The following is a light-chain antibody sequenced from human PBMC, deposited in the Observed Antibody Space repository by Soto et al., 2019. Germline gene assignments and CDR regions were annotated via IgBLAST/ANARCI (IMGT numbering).Light chain of an antibody. CDR2: DVT. Sequence: QSVLTQPASVSGSPGQSITISCTGTSSDIGDYDYVSWYQHLPGKAPKLLIFDVTHRPSGVSDRFSGSKSGNTASLTISGVRPEDEDDYYCCSYTDIALDVVFGGGTKLTVL. CDR3: CSYTDIALDVV. J-gene: IGLJ2*01. CDR1: SSDIGDYDY. V-gene: IGLV2-14*01.